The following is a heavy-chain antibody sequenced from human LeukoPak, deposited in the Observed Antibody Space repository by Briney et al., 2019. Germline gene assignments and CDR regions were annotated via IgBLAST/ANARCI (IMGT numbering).Heavy chain of an antibody. V-gene: IGHV4-30-2*01. CDR1: GGSISSGGYS. CDR3: ARVRPAYYYDSSGQSTFDY. D-gene: IGHD3-22*01. CDR2: IYHSGST. J-gene: IGHJ4*02. Sequence: SETLSLTCAVSGGSISSGGYSWSWIRQPPGKGLEWIGYIYHSGSTYYNPSLKSRVTISVDRSKNQFSLKLSSVTAADTAVYYCARVRPAYYYDSSGQSTFDYWGQGTLVTVSS.